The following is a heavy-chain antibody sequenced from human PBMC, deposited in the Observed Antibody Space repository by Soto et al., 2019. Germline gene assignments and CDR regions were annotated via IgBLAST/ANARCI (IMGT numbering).Heavy chain of an antibody. CDR1: GFPFSSYG. D-gene: IGHD4-17*01. J-gene: IGHJ4*02. Sequence: PGGSLRLSCAASGFPFSSYGMHWVRQAPGKGLEWVAVISYDGSNKYYADSVKGRFTISRDNSKNTLYLQMNSLRAEDTAVYYCAKPRGTTVTTDFDYWGQGTLVTVS. V-gene: IGHV3-30*18. CDR3: AKPRGTTVTTDFDY. CDR2: ISYDGSNK.